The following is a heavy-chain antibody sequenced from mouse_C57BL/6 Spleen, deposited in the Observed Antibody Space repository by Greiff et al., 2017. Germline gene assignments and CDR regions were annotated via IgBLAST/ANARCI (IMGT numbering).Heavy chain of an antibody. J-gene: IGHJ1*03. CDR1: GYTFTSYW. Sequence: VQLQQSGAELAKPGASVKLSCKASGYTFTSYWMHWVNQRPGQGLEWIGYINPSSGYTKYNQKFKDKATLTADKSSSTAYMQLSSLTYEDSAVYYCARNYGSSYGYFDVWGTGTTVTVSS. CDR2: INPSSGYT. V-gene: IGHV1-7*01. D-gene: IGHD1-1*01. CDR3: ARNYGSSYGYFDV.